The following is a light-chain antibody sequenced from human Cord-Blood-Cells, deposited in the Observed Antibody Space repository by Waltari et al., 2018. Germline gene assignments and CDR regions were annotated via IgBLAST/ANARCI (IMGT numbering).Light chain of an antibody. CDR1: QSVSSN. J-gene: IGKJ1*01. CDR2: GAS. Sequence: EIVMTQSPATLSVTPGERATLSCRASQSVSSNIAWYQQKPGQAPRLLIYGASTRATGTPARFSGSGSGTEFTLTISSLQSEDFAVYYCQQYNNWPPGTFGQGTKVEIK. V-gene: IGKV3-15*01. CDR3: QQYNNWPPGT.